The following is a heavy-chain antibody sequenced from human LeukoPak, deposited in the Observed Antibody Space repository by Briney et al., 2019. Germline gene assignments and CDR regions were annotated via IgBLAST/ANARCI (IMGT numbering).Heavy chain of an antibody. J-gene: IGHJ6*03. CDR3: AKDLFRGRSYPIARNYYYYMDV. CDR2: ISSSGSTI. Sequence: GGSLRLSCAASGFTFSSYEMNWVRQAPGKGLEWVSYISSSGSTIYYADSVKGRFTISRDNSKNTLYLQMNSLRAEDTAVYYSAKDLFRGRSYPIARNYYYYMDVWGKGTTVTVSS. V-gene: IGHV3-48*03. D-gene: IGHD2-21*01. CDR1: GFTFSSYE.